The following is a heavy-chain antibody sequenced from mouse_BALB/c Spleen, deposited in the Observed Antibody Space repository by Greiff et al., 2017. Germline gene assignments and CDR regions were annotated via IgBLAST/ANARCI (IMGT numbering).Heavy chain of an antibody. CDR2: IDPENGNT. CDR1: GFNIKDYY. V-gene: IGHV14-1*02. Sequence: EVQLVESGAELVRPGALVKLSCKASGFNIKDYYMHWVKQRPEQGLEWIGWIDPENGNTIYDPKFQGKASITADTSSNTAYLQLSSLTSEDTAVYYCAREGTGTPFDYWGQGTTRTVSS. D-gene: IGHD4-1*01. CDR3: AREGTGTPFDY. J-gene: IGHJ2*01.